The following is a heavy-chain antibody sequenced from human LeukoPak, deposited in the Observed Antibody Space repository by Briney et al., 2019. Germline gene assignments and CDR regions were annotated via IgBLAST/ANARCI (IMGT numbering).Heavy chain of an antibody. CDR2: IYASGST. J-gene: IGHJ4*02. D-gene: IGHD3-22*01. Sequence: SETLSLTCTVSGGSISSGSHYWSWIRQPAGKGLEWIGHIYASGSTNYNPSLKSRVTMSVDTSKNQFSLKLSSVTAADTAVFYCASLKYGSSGFYGSDYWGQGTLVTVSS. CDR3: ASLKYGSSGFYGSDY. CDR1: GGSISSGSHY. V-gene: IGHV4-61*09.